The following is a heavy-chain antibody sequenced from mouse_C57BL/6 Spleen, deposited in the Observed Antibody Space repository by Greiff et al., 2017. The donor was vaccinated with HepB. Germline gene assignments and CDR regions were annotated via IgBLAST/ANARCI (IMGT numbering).Heavy chain of an antibody. J-gene: IGHJ2*01. V-gene: IGHV1-55*01. CDR2: IYPGSGST. CDR1: GYTFTSYW. D-gene: IGHD3-2*02. CDR3: ASETAQATSSFDFDY. Sequence: QVQLQQPGAELVKPGASVKMSCKASGYTFTSYWITWVKQRPGQGLEWIGDIYPGSGSTNYNEKFKSKATLTVDTSSSTAYMQLSSLTSEDSAVYYCASETAQATSSFDFDYWGQGTTLTVSS.